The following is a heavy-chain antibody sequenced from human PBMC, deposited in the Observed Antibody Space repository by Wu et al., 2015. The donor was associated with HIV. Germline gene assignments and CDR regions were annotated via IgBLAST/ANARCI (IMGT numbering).Heavy chain of an antibody. D-gene: IGHD5-12*01. J-gene: IGHJ3*02. CDR2: INPNGGDT. CDR3: ARDGGYDSGAFDI. Sequence: QVYLVQSGAEVKKSGASVKVSCKASGYTFTTSFMHWVRQAPGQGLEWMGWINPNGGDTNYAQKFQGWVTMTRDTSISTAYMELSRLTSDDTAVYYCARDGGYDSGAFDIWGQGTMVTVSS. V-gene: IGHV1-2*04. CDR1: GYTFTTSF.